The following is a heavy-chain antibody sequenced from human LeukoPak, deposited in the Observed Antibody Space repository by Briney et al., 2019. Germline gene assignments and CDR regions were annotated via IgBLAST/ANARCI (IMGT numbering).Heavy chain of an antibody. V-gene: IGHV3-30*03. CDR1: GFTFSSYG. CDR2: ISYDARNR. J-gene: IGHJ4*02. D-gene: IGHD6-13*01. Sequence: GGSLRLSCAASGFTFSSYGMHWVRQAPGKGLEWVAVISYDARNRYYADSVKGRFTVSRDNSKNTLYLQMNSLRAEDTAVYYCASHWAQQLVSDYWGQGTLVTVSS. CDR3: ASHWAQQLVSDY.